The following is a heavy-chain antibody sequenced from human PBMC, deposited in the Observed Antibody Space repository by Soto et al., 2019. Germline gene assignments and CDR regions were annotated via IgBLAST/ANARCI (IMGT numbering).Heavy chain of an antibody. CDR3: ARAPKVSGSSQTRPDF. CDR1: SGSFSGYY. J-gene: IGHJ4*02. D-gene: IGHD6-6*01. CDR2: ISQSGNT. Sequence: TLSLTCSSYSGSFSGYYWSWIRQPPGKGLEWIGEISQSGNTNYSPSLKSRVSISIDTSKKHFSLNLASVSAADTAVYYCARAPKVSGSSQTRPDFWGQGTLVTVSS. V-gene: IGHV4-34*01.